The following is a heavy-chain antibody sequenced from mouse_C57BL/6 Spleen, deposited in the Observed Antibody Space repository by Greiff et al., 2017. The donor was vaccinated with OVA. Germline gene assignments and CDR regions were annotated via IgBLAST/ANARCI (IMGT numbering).Heavy chain of an antibody. Sequence: EVQLQQSGPELVKPGASVKISCKASGYSFTGYYMNWVKQSPEKSLEWIGEINPSTGGTTYNQKFKAKATLTVDKSSSTAYMQLKSLTSEDSAVYSCARSGYYGSSPFWYFDVWGTGTTGTVSS. J-gene: IGHJ1*03. V-gene: IGHV1-42*01. D-gene: IGHD1-1*01. CDR3: ARSGYYGSSPFWYFDV. CDR2: INPSTGGT. CDR1: GYSFTGYY.